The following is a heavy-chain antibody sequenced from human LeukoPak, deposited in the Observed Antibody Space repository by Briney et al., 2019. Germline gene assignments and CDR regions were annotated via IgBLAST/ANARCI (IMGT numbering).Heavy chain of an antibody. CDR2: INTSGGTT. Sequence: GGSLRLSCSASGFTFNSYAMNWVRQAPGKGLEYVSTINTSGGTTYYADSVKGRFTISRDNTKNILYLQMSSLRAEDTAVYYCVRRIPYSRGLYYFDFWGQGTLVTVSS. V-gene: IGHV3-64D*06. J-gene: IGHJ4*02. CDR1: GFTFNSYA. CDR3: VRRIPYSRGLYYFDF. D-gene: IGHD6-19*01.